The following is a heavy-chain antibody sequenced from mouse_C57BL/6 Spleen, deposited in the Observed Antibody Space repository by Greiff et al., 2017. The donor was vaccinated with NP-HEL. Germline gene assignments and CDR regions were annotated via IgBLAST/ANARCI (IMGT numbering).Heavy chain of an antibody. V-gene: IGHV1-47*01. J-gene: IGHJ1*03. CDR1: GYTFTTYP. Sequence: QVHVKQSGAELVKPGASVNMSCKASGYTFTTYPIEWMKQNHEKSLEWIGNFHPYNDDTKYNEKFKGKATLTVEKSSSTVYLELSRLTSDDSAVYYCARGGSYWYVDVWGKGTTVTGSS. CDR3: ARGGSYWYVDV. CDR2: FHPYNDDT.